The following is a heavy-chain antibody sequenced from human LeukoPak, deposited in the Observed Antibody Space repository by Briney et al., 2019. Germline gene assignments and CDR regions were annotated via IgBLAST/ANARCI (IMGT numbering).Heavy chain of an antibody. CDR3: ATLAYCGGDCYSGAFDI. J-gene: IGHJ3*02. CDR2: ISCDGSST. V-gene: IGHV3-74*01. Sequence: GGSLRLSCAASGFTFSSYWMHWVRQAPGKGLVWVSRISCDGSSTSYAHSVKGRFTISRDNAKNTLYLQMNSLRAEDTAVYYCATLAYCGGDCYSGAFDIWGQGTMVTASS. CDR1: GFTFSSYW. D-gene: IGHD2-21*01.